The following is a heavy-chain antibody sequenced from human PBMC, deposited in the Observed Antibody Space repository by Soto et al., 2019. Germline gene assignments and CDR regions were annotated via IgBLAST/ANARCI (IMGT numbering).Heavy chain of an antibody. Sequence: TLSLPFTVSGGSISSGDYYWSWIRQPPGKGLEWIGYIYYSGSTYYNPSLKSRVTISVDTSKNQFSLKLSSVTAADTAVYYCARARGARYFDYWGQGTLVTVSS. D-gene: IGHD2-15*01. CDR1: GGSISSGDYY. CDR2: IYYSGST. V-gene: IGHV4-30-4*01. CDR3: ARARGARYFDY. J-gene: IGHJ4*02.